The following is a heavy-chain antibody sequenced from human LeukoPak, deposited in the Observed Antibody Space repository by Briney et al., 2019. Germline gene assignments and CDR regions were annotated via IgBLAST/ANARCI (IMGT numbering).Heavy chain of an antibody. V-gene: IGHV3-66*01. CDR2: IYSGGST. CDR3: ARDGSSGWYPLGYFDY. J-gene: IGHJ4*02. Sequence: GGSLRLSCAASRFTVSSNYMSWVRQAPGKGLEWVSVIYSGGSTYYADSVKGRFTISRDNSKNTLYLQMNSLRAEDTAVYYCARDGSSGWYPLGYFDYWGQGTLVTVSS. D-gene: IGHD6-19*01. CDR1: RFTVSSNY.